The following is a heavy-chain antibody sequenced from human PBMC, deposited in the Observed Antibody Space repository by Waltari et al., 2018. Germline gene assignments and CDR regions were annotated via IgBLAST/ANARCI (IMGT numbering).Heavy chain of an antibody. CDR3: ATVLTTVPTYWFDP. V-gene: IGHV1-69-2*01. D-gene: IGHD4-4*01. CDR1: GYTFTDYY. Sequence: EVQLVQSGAEVKKPGATVKISCKAAGYTFTDYYKHGWQQAPGKGLEWMGRVDPADSETIYAEKFQGRVTITADTSTDTAYMELSSLRSEDTAVYYCATVLTTVPTYWFDPWGQGTLVTVSS. J-gene: IGHJ5*02. CDR2: VDPADSET.